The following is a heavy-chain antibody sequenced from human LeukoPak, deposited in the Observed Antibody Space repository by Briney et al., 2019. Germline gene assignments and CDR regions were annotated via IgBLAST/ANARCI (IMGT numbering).Heavy chain of an antibody. CDR2: ISDSGGST. D-gene: IGHD5-18*01. J-gene: IGHJ6*02. Sequence: PGGSLRLSCAASGFTFRSYAMSWVRQAPGKGLEWVSAISDSGGSTYYADSVKGRFTISRDNSKNTLYLQMNSLRAEDTAVYYCAKDRLSAKYYHYGMDVWGQGTTVTVSS. CDR3: AKDRLSAKYYHYGMDV. CDR1: GFTFRSYA. V-gene: IGHV3-23*01.